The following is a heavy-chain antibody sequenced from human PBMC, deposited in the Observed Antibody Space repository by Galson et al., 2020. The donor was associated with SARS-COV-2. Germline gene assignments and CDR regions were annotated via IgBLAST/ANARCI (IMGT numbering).Heavy chain of an antibody. V-gene: IGHV3-30*18. Sequence: GESLKISCAASGFTFSNFGIHWVRQAPGKGLEWVADISYDGSKIFYTDSGKGRFTISRDNSKNTVYLQMNSLRAEDTAVYYCAKDPGSGWLYNWFDPWGQGTLVTVSS. J-gene: IGHJ5*02. CDR2: ISYDGSKI. D-gene: IGHD6-19*01. CDR1: GFTFSNFG. CDR3: AKDPGSGWLYNWFDP.